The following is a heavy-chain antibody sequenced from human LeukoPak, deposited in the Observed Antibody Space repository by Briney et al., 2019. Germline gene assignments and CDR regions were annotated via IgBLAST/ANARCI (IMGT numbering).Heavy chain of an antibody. Sequence: SETLSLTCAVYGGSFSGYYWSWIRQPPGKGLEWIGEINHSGSTNYNPSLKSRVTISVDTSKNQFSLKLSSVTAADTAVYYCARDRGYVFYYFDYWGQGILVTVSS. V-gene: IGHV4-34*01. CDR2: INHSGST. J-gene: IGHJ4*02. CDR1: GGSFSGYY. CDR3: ARDRGYVFYYFDY. D-gene: IGHD3-10*01.